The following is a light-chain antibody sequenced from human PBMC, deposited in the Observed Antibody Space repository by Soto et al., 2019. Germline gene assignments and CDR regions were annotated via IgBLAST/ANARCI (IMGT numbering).Light chain of an antibody. CDR3: ATWDDSLNGVV. Sequence: QAVVTQPPSASGTPGQTIAISCSGGSSNIGSRTVNWFQQLPGTAPRLLIYSNTQRPSGVPDRFSGSKSGTSASLAISGLQSEYEGDYYCATWDDSLNGVVFGGGTKLTVL. J-gene: IGLJ2*01. CDR1: SSNIGSRT. V-gene: IGLV1-44*01. CDR2: SNT.